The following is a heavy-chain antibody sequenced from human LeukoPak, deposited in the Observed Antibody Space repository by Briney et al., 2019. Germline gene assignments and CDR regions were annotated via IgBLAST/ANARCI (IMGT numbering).Heavy chain of an antibody. Sequence: PGGSLRLSCAASGFTVSSNYMSWVRQAPGKGLEWVSVIYSGGSTYYADSVKGRFTISRDNSKNTLYLQMNSLRAEDTAVYYCAKDRDDSGSYPYFDYWGQGTLVTVSS. D-gene: IGHD1-26*01. CDR1: GFTVSSNY. CDR2: IYSGGST. V-gene: IGHV3-66*01. J-gene: IGHJ4*02. CDR3: AKDRDDSGSYPYFDY.